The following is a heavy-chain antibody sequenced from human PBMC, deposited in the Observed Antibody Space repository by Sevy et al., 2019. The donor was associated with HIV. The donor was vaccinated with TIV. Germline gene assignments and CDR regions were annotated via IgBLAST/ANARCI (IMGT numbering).Heavy chain of an antibody. CDR2: ISSGSGFI. V-gene: IGHV3-21*01. J-gene: IGHJ6*02. D-gene: IGHD3-3*01. CDR3: ARDKTILEGRYGMDV. CDR1: GFTFSGYN. Sequence: GGSLRLSCAASGFTFSGYNMNWVRQAPGKGLEWVSFISSGSGFIYYADSVKGRFTISRDNAKNSLFLQMNSLRADDTAVYFCARDKTILEGRYGMDVWGQGTTVTVSS.